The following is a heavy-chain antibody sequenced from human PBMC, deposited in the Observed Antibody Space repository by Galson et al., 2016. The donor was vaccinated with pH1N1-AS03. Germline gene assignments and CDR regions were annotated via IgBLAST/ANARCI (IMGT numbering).Heavy chain of an antibody. V-gene: IGHV7-4-1*01. J-gene: IGHJ4*02. CDR3: ARGYMSVSGCWDY. Sequence: SVKVSCKASGYTFTSYTMIWVRQAPGQGLECMGWINTNTGNPTYAQGFTGRFAFSLDTSVSTAYLRIGSLKAEDTAVYYCARGYMSVSGCWDYWGQGTLVTVSS. CDR2: INTNTGNP. D-gene: IGHD6-19*01. CDR1: GYTFTSYT.